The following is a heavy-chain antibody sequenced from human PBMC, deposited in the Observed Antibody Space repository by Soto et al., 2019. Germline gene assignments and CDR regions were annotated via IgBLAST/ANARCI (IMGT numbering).Heavy chain of an antibody. D-gene: IGHD1-26*01. J-gene: IGHJ4*02. CDR2: IYYSGST. CDR1: GGSISSYY. CDR3: ARPSGSYLYYFDY. Sequence: ETLSLTCTVSGGSISSYYWSWIRQPPGKGLEWIGYIYYSGSTNYNPSLKSRVTISVDTSKNQFSLKLSSVTAADTAVYYCARPSGSYLYYFDYWGQGTLVTVSS. V-gene: IGHV4-59*08.